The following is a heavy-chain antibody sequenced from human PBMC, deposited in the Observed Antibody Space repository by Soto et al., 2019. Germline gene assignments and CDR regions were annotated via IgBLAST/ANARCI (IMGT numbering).Heavy chain of an antibody. CDR3: ARDNSVSGRTAFDI. V-gene: IGHV3-72*01. D-gene: IGHD3-10*01. CDR1: GFPASDQY. CDR2: SRNKANKYTT. J-gene: IGHJ3*02. Sequence: EVHLVESGGGLVQPGGSLRLSCAASGFPASDQYLDWIRQAPGKGLEWIGRSRNKANKYTTEYAASVKGRFTISRGDSDNSLYLQMNSLNTDDTAVYYCARDNSVSGRTAFDIWGQGTVVTVSS.